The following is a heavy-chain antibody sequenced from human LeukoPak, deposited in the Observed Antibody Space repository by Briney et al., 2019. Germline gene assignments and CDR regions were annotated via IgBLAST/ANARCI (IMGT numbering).Heavy chain of an antibody. CDR2: IYYSGST. CDR1: GGSISSYY. Sequence: PSETLSLTCTLSGGSISSYYWSWIRQPPGKGLEWLGYIYYSGSTNYNPSLKSRVTISVDTSKNQFSLKLSSVTAADTAVYYCARDAEYCSGGSCYSSSSYYMDVWGKGTTVTV. J-gene: IGHJ6*03. CDR3: ARDAEYCSGGSCYSSSSYYMDV. D-gene: IGHD2-15*01. V-gene: IGHV4-59*01.